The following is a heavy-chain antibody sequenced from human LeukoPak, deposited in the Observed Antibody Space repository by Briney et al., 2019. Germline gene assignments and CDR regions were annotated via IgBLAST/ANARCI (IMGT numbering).Heavy chain of an antibody. V-gene: IGHV3-23*01. J-gene: IGHJ4*02. D-gene: IGHD5-18*01. CDR2: ISDSGDST. CDR1: GFTFDDYA. CDR3: AEGLPGVTPFDY. Sequence: GGSLRLSCAASGFTFDDYAMHWVRQAPGKGLEWVSSISDSGDSTYYADSVRGRFTISRDNSKNTLYLQMNSLRAEDTAVYYCAEGLPGVTPFDYWGQGTLVTVSS.